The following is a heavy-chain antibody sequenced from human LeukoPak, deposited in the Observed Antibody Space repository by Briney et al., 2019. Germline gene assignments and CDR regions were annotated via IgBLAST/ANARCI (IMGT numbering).Heavy chain of an antibody. CDR2: IYYSGST. D-gene: IGHD2-15*01. CDR3: ARGVVAASGGNFDY. V-gene: IGHV4-59*01. J-gene: IGHJ4*02. CDR1: GDSMSSFY. Sequence: SETLSLTCTVSGDSMSSFYWSWIRQPPGKGLEWIGYIYYSGSTNYSPSLKSRVTISVDTSKNQFSLKLNSVTAADTAVYYCARGVVAASGGNFDYWGQGTLVTVSS.